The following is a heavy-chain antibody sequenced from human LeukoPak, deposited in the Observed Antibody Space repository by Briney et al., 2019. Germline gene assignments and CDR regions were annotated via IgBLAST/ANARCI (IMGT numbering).Heavy chain of an antibody. CDR1: GGTFSSYA. CDR3: ARVPSGYDYYYYYYMDV. V-gene: IGHV1-69*06. J-gene: IGHJ6*03. Sequence: SVKVSCKASGGTFSSYAISWVRQAPGQGLEWMGGIIPIFGTANYAQKFQGRVTITADKSTSTAYMELSSLRSEDTAVYYCARVPSGYDYYYYYYMDVWGKGTTVTVSS. D-gene: IGHD5-12*01. CDR2: IIPIFGTA.